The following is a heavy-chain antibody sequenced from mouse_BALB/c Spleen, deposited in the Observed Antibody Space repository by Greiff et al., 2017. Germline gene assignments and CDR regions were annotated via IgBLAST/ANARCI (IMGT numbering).Heavy chain of an antibody. V-gene: IGHV2-6-7*01. CDR2: IWGDGST. Sequence: VHLVESGPGLVAPSQSLSITCTVSGFSLTGYGVNWVRQPPGKGLEWLGMIWGDGSTDYNSALKSRLSISKDNSKSQVFLKMNSLQTDDTARYYCARDRGYDYDGPYAMDYWGQGTSVTVSA. CDR1: GFSLTGYG. J-gene: IGHJ4*01. CDR3: ARDRGYDYDGPYAMDY. D-gene: IGHD2-4*01.